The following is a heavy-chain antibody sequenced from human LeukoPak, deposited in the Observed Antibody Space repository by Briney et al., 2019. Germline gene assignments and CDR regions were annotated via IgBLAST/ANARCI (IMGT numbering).Heavy chain of an antibody. CDR2: IRSKSYNYAT. V-gene: IGHV3-73*01. D-gene: IGHD1-26*01. CDR1: VFIFSSYC. CDR3: MRPSGGSELT. J-gene: IGHJ5*02. Sequence: GGSLRLSCAASVFIFSSYCMHWVRQPSGKGLEGVGRIRSKSYNYATTYAASLNGRFTISRDDSNNTSDLQMNSRKIEDTARYYCMRPSGGSELTWGQGTLVIASS.